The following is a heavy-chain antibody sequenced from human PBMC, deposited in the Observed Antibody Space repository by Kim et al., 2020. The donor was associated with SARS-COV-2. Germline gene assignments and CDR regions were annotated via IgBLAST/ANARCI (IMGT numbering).Heavy chain of an antibody. V-gene: IGHV4-39*01. CDR1: GGSISSSSYY. CDR2: IYYSGST. Sequence: SETLSLTCTVSGGSISSSSYYWGWIRQPPGKGLEWIGSIYYSGSTYYNPSLKSRVTISVDTSKNQFSLKLSSVTAADTAVYYCARHPQWLVLGFDYWGQGTLVTVSS. CDR3: ARHPQWLVLGFDY. J-gene: IGHJ4*02. D-gene: IGHD6-19*01.